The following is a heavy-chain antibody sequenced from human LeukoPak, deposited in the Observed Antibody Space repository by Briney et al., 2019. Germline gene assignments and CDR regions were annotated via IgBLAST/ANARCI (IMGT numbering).Heavy chain of an antibody. CDR2: ISGVGETT. CDR3: ARDYADYVGYFFFGY. Sequence: GGSLRLSCAASGFTFNNYAMNWVRQAPGKGLESFSSISGVGETTYYADSAKGRFTISRDNSQNTLYLQMNGLRAEDTAVYYCARDYADYVGYFFFGYWGQGTLVTVSS. V-gene: IGHV3-23*01. D-gene: IGHD4-17*01. J-gene: IGHJ4*02. CDR1: GFTFNNYA.